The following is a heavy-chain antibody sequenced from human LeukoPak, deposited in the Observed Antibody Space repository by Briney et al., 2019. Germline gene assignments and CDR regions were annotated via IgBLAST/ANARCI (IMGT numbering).Heavy chain of an antibody. J-gene: IGHJ2*01. CDR3: ARDPTSPATPWFFDL. D-gene: IGHD6-25*01. CDR1: GFTFSSYS. CDR2: ISSSSSTI. Sequence: GGSLRLSCAASGFTFSSYSMNWVRQAPGKGLEWVSYISSSSSTIYYADSVKGRFTISRDNAKKSVYLQMNSLRAEDTAVYFCARDPTSPATPWFFDLWGRGTLVTVSS. V-gene: IGHV3-48*01.